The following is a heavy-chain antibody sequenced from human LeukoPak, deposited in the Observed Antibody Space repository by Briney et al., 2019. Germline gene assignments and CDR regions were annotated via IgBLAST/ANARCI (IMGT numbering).Heavy chain of an antibody. Sequence: SETLSLTCTVSGGSISSYYWGWIRQPPGKGLEWIGSIYHSGSTYYNPSLKSRVTISVDTSKNQFSLKLSSVTAADTAVYYCARAKGRMADYWGQGTLVTVSS. J-gene: IGHJ4*02. D-gene: IGHD2-8*01. CDR3: ARAKGRMADY. CDR1: GGSISSYY. CDR2: IYHSGST. V-gene: IGHV4-38-2*02.